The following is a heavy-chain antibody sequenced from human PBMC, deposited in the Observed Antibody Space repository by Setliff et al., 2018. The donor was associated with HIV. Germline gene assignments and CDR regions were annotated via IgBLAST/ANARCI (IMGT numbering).Heavy chain of an antibody. Sequence: LRLSCAASGFTFSTYAMGWVRQAPGKGLEWVSTIGAVGGPTHYAESVKGRFTISKDNSKNTLDLQMSSLRVEDTAIYYCAKGYGELDYWGQGTLVTVSS. V-gene: IGHV3-23*01. CDR3: AKGYGELDY. CDR2: IGAVGGPT. D-gene: IGHD3-10*01. J-gene: IGHJ4*02. CDR1: GFTFSTYA.